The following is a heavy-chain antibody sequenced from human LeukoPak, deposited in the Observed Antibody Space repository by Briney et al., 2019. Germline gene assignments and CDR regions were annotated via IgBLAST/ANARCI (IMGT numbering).Heavy chain of an antibody. J-gene: IGHJ4*02. CDR1: GFTLSSNH. V-gene: IGHV3-53*01. Sequence: PWGSLGLSCAASGFTLSSNHMSWVRQAPGKGLEWVSGIYSGGSTDYADSVKGRFTISRDNSKNTLYLQMNSVRDEDTAVYHCARGPAGYNWGQGTLVTVSS. D-gene: IGHD1-1*01. CDR2: IYSGGST. CDR3: ARGPAGYN.